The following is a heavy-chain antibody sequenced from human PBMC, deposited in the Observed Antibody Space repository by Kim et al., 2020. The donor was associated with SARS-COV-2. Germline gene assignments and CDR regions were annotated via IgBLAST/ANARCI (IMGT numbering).Heavy chain of an antibody. J-gene: IGHJ4*02. Sequence: SDSGVRTHYADSVKGRFTISRDNSTSTLFLQMNSLRAEDTAVYYCEASDYWGQGSLVTVSS. CDR2: SDSGVRT. CDR3: EASDY. V-gene: IGHV3-23*01.